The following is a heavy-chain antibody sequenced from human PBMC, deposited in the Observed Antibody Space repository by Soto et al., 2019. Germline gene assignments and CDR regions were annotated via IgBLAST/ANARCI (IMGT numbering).Heavy chain of an antibody. J-gene: IGHJ5*02. CDR3: AREVVATITGYNWFDP. D-gene: IGHD5-12*01. Sequence: EVQLVESGGGLVQPGGSLRLSCAASGFTISSNYMSWVRQAPGKGLEWVSVIYSGGSTYYADSVKGRFTISRHNSKNTLYLQMKSLRAEDTAVYYCAREVVATITGYNWFDPWGQGTLVTVSS. V-gene: IGHV3-53*04. CDR2: IYSGGST. CDR1: GFTISSNY.